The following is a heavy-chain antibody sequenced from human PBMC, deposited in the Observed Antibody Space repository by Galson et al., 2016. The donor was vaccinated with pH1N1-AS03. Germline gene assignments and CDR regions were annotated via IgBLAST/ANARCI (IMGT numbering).Heavy chain of an antibody. D-gene: IGHD5-24*01. V-gene: IGHV4-38-2*02. J-gene: IGHJ4*02. CDR3: ARASGRDDYNRLFHF. Sequence: TLSLTCTVSGYSISSGYYWGWIRQSPGKGLEWLGHIFRSGSTSFNPSLKSRLTISVDTSKNQFSLNLRYVTAADTAVYFCARASGRDDYNRLFHFWGQGTLVTVSS. CDR2: IFRSGST. CDR1: GYSISSGYY.